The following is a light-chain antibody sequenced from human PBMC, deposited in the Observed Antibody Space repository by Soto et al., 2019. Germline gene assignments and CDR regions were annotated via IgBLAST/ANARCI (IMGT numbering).Light chain of an antibody. CDR1: QSPVDGDGITS. CDR3: MQDALYST. Sequence: DIVMTQTPLSLRVTLGQPASISCSSSQSPVDGDGITSLSWLHQRPGQPPRLLIYKVSNRFSGVPDRFSGSGAGTDFTLKINTVEAEGVGVYYCMQDALYSTFGQGTKVDIK. V-gene: IGKV2-24*01. J-gene: IGKJ1*01. CDR2: KVS.